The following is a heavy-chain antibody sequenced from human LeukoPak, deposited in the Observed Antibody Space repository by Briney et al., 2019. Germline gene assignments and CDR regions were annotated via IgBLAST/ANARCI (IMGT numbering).Heavy chain of an antibody. Sequence: GASLRLSCTGSGFIFNSYGINWVRQAPGKGLEWVAYISSSTSNVFYADSVKGRFTISRDHAKDSVLLQMNSLRVEDTALYFCARDGVMAETPFYFDSWGQGALVTVSS. CDR1: GFIFNSYG. V-gene: IGHV3-48*01. CDR3: ARDGVMAETPFYFDS. D-gene: IGHD2-21*01. CDR2: ISSSTSNV. J-gene: IGHJ4*02.